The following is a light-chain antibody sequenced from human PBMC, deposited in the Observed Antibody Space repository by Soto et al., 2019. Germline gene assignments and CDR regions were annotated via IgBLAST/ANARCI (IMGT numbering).Light chain of an antibody. V-gene: IGKV3-20*01. CDR1: QSVTYNS. J-gene: IGKJ1*01. CDR3: QQYGISPRT. Sequence: LLTQSPGTLSLSPGERATLSCRASQSVTYNSLAWYQQKPGQAPRLLIYGASNRATGIPDRFSGSGSGTDFTLTISRLEPEDFAVYYCQQYGISPRTFGQGTTGDIK. CDR2: GAS.